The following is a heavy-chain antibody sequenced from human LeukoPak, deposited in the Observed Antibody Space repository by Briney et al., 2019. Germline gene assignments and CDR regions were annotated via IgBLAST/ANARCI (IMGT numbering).Heavy chain of an antibody. CDR1: GFSFSSYG. J-gene: IGHJ4*02. CDR3: AKDHRYCSGGSCYGADY. Sequence: PGGSLRLSCAASGFSFSSYGMNWVRQAPGKGLEWVAFIRYDGSNKYYADSVKGRFTISRGDSKNTLYLQMNSLRAEDTAVYYCAKDHRYCSGGSCYGADYWGKGTLVTVSS. V-gene: IGHV3-30*02. CDR2: IRYDGSNK. D-gene: IGHD2-15*01.